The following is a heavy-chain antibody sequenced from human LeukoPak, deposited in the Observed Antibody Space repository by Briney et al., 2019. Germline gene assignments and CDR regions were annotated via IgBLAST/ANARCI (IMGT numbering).Heavy chain of an antibody. Sequence: PSETLSLTCTVSGGSISSGDYYWSWIRQPPGKGLEWIGYIYYSGSTYYNPSLKSRVTISVDTSKNQFSLKLSSVTAADTAVYYCAREMVRGVGPGYWGQGTLVTVSS. V-gene: IGHV4-30-4*01. J-gene: IGHJ4*02. CDR2: IYYSGST. CDR3: AREMVRGVGPGY. CDR1: GGSISSGDYY. D-gene: IGHD3-10*01.